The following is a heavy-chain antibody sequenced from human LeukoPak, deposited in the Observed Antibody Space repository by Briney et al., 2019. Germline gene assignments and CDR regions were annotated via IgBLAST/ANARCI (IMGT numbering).Heavy chain of an antibody. Sequence: GGSLRLSCAASGFTFSSYSMNWVRQAPGKGLEWVSSISSSSSYIYYADSVKGRFTISRDNAKNSLYLQMNRLRAADTAVYYCASKPYYYDSRSRYSRTDWGQGTMVTVSS. D-gene: IGHD3-22*01. V-gene: IGHV3-21*04. CDR3: ASKPYYYDSRSRYSRTD. CDR2: ISSSSSYI. CDR1: GFTFSSYS. J-gene: IGHJ3*01.